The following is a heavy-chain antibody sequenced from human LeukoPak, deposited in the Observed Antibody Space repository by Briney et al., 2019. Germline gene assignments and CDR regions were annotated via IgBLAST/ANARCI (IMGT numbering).Heavy chain of an antibody. V-gene: IGHV4-59*08. CDR1: GGSISSYY. Sequence: SETLFLTCTVSGGSISSYYWSWIRQPAGKGLEWIAYIHYSGNANYNPSLKSRVTLSVDTSKNQFSLKMSSVTAADTAVYYCARRRFYDSGTYYNGYYFDYWGQGTLVTVSS. J-gene: IGHJ4*02. D-gene: IGHD3-10*01. CDR2: IHYSGNA. CDR3: ARRRFYDSGTYYNGYYFDY.